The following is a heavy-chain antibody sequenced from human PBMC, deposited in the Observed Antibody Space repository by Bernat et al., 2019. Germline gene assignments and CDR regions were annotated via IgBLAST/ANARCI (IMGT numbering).Heavy chain of an antibody. V-gene: IGHV3-21*01. CDR1: GFTFSSYS. J-gene: IGHJ5*02. CDR3: ARGGIVVVPADLWFDP. Sequence: EVQLVESGGGLVKPGGSLRLSCAASGFTFSSYSMNWVRQAPGKGLEWVSAIISSSSYIYYADSVKGRFTISRDNAKNSLYLQMNSLRAEDTAVYYCARGGIVVVPADLWFDPWGQGTLVTVSS. CDR2: IISSSSYI. D-gene: IGHD2-2*01.